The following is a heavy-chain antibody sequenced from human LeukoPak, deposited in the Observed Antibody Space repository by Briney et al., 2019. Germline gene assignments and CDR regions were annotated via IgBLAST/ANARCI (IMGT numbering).Heavy chain of an antibody. D-gene: IGHD2-15*01. Sequence: GGSLRLSCAAAGFDFNSHSMNWVRQAPGKGLEWISHIDSGGRLTYYADSVRGRFSISRDIAKNSVFLQMNNLRVEDSAVYYCARQGQYCSGGSCYSPLLDYWGQGTLVTVSS. J-gene: IGHJ4*02. CDR2: IDSGGRLT. CDR1: GFDFNSHS. CDR3: ARQGQYCSGGSCYSPLLDY. V-gene: IGHV3-48*01.